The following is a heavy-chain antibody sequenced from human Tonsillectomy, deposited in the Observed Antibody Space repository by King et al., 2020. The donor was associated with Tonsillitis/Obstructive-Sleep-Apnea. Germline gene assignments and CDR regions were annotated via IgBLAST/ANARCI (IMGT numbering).Heavy chain of an antibody. J-gene: IGHJ5*02. V-gene: IGHV1-2*02. CDR1: GYTFSGYY. CDR3: ARGGSGWYPKWFDT. Sequence: VQLVQSGAEVKKPGASVKVSCKASGYTFSGYYMHWVRQAPGQGLEWMGWINPKSGGTNYAQKFQGRVTMTRDTSISTAYMELRRLRSDDTAVYYCARGGSGWYPKWFDTWGQGTLVTVSS. CDR2: INPKSGGT. D-gene: IGHD6-19*01.